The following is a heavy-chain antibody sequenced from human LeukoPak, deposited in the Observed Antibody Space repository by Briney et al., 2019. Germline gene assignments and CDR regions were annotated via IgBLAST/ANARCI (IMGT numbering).Heavy chain of an antibody. J-gene: IGHJ4*02. V-gene: IGHV1-8*01. CDR3: ARGDSSGCPDY. Sequence: EASVKVSCKASEYTFTNYDINWVRQATGQGLEWMGWMNPNSGNTGYAQKFQGRVTMTRDTSISTAYMELSRLRSDDTAVYYCARGDSSGCPDYWGQGTLVTVSS. D-gene: IGHD6-19*01. CDR2: MNPNSGNT. CDR1: EYTFTNYD.